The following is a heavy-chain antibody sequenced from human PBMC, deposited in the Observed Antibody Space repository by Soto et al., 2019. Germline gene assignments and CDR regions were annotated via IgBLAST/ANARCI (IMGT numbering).Heavy chain of an antibody. CDR2: INAGNGNT. J-gene: IGHJ4*02. CDR3: ARDLGRGSYLYY. V-gene: IGHV1-3*01. D-gene: IGHD1-26*01. Sequence: ASVKVSCKASGYTFTSYAMHWVRQAPGQRLEWMGWINAGNGNTKYSQKFQGRVTITRDTSASTAYMELSSLRSEDTAVYYCARDLGRGSYLYYWGQGTLVTVSS. CDR1: GYTFTSYA.